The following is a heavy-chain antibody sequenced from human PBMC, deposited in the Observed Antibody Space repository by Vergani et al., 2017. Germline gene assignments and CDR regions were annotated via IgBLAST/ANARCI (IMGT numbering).Heavy chain of an antibody. CDR3: ARAILTGYYIAYYYDGMAV. CDR1: GDSVSSNSAA. J-gene: IGHJ6*02. D-gene: IGHD3-9*01. V-gene: IGHV6-1*01. CDR2: TYYRSKWYN. Sequence: QVQMQQSGPGLVKTSQTLSLTCAISGDSVSSNSAAWNWISQSPSRGLEWLGRTYYRSKWYNDYAVSVKSRITINPDTSKNQFSLQLNSVTPEDTAVYYCARAILTGYYIAYYYDGMAVWGQGTTVTVSS.